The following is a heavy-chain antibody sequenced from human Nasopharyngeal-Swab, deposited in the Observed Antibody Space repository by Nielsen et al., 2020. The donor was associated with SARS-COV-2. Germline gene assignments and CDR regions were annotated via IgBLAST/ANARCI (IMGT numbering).Heavy chain of an antibody. D-gene: IGHD3-3*01. Sequence: GESLKISCAVSGFPFSTFGIHWVRQAPGKGLEWVAFISYDGSNKYYIDSVRGRFTLSRDNSRDTLYLQMNSLRPEDTAVYYCAKDDDFWSNHLPFHFIGYWGQGTLVTVSS. CDR1: GFPFSTFG. CDR2: ISYDGSNK. CDR3: AKDDDFWSNHLPFHFIGY. V-gene: IGHV3-30*18. J-gene: IGHJ4*02.